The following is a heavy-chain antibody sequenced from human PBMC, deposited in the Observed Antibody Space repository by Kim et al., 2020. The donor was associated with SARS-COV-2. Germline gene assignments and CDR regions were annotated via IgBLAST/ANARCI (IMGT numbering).Heavy chain of an antibody. J-gene: IGHJ6*02. CDR1: GYTFTSYG. V-gene: IGHV1-18*01. D-gene: IGHD3-9*01. CDR2: ISAYNGST. Sequence: ASVKVSCKASGYTFTSYGISWVRQAPGQGLEWMGWISAYNGSTNYAQKLQGRVTMTTDTSTSTAYMELRSLRSDDTAVYYCARGLFDDILTGYYIHYYGMDVWGQGTTVTVSS. CDR3: ARGLFDDILTGYYIHYYGMDV.